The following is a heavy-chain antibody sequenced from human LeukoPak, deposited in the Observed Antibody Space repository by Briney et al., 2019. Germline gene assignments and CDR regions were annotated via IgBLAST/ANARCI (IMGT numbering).Heavy chain of an antibody. J-gene: IGHJ4*02. CDR1: GYTLTELS. CDR3: ATLYDILTGYPYYFDY. D-gene: IGHD3-9*01. V-gene: IGHV1-24*01. Sequence: GASVKVSCKVSGYTLTELSMHWVRQAPGKGLEWMGGFDPEDGETIYAQKFQGRVTMTEDTSTDTAYIELSSLRSEDTAVYYCATLYDILTGYPYYFDYWGQGTLVTVSS. CDR2: FDPEDGET.